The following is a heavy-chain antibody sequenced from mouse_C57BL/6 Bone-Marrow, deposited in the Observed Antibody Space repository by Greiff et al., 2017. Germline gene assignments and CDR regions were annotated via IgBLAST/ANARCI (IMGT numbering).Heavy chain of an antibody. Sequence: QVQLQQPGAELVRPGSSVKLSCKASGYTFTSYWMSWVKQRPIQGLEWIGNIDPSDSETYYTQKFKDKATLTVDKSSSTAYMQLRSLTSEDSAVYYCARSDYDVACFAYWGQGTLVTVSA. CDR3: ARSDYDVACFAY. J-gene: IGHJ3*01. V-gene: IGHV1-52*01. D-gene: IGHD2-4*01. CDR2: IDPSDSET. CDR1: GYTFTSYW.